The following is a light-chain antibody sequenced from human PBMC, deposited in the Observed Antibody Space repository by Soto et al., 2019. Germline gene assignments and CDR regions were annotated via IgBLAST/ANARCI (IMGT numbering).Light chain of an antibody. V-gene: IGKV3-15*01. J-gene: IGKJ1*01. CDR3: QQYNNWPWT. CDR1: QSVSSN. Sequence: ESVLTQSPGTLSLCPGERATLSCRASQSVSSNLAWYQQKPGQAPRLLIYGASTRATGIPARFSGSGSGTEFTLTISSLQSEDFAVYYCQQYNNWPWTFGQGTKVDI. CDR2: GAS.